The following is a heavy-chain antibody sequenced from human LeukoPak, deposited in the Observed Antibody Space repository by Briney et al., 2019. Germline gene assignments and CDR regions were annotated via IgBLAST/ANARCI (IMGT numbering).Heavy chain of an antibody. D-gene: IGHD5-12*01. CDR2: IYPGDSDN. CDR3: ARAGYSGYTFDY. J-gene: IGHJ4*02. CDR1: GYRFTTYW. Sequence: GESLKISFRGSGYRFTTYWNGWVRQMPGKGLEWVGIIYPGDSDNRYRPSFQGQVTISADKSISAAYLQWSSLKASDTAMYYCARAGYSGYTFDYWGQGTLVTVSS. V-gene: IGHV5-51*01.